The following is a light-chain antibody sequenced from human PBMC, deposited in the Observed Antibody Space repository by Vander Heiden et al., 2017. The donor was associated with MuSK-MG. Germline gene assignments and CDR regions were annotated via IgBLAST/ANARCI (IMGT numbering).Light chain of an antibody. J-gene: IGKJ4*02. CDR1: QGVSSS. CDR3: QQDGNAPRT. V-gene: IGKV3-20*01. Sequence: DIVLTQSPGTLSLSPGERATLPCGASQGVSSSLAWYQQKPGQAPRLLIYAASTRSTDIPDRFSGSGSGTDFTLTISRLEPEDFAVYYCQQDGNAPRTFGEGTKVEIK. CDR2: AAS.